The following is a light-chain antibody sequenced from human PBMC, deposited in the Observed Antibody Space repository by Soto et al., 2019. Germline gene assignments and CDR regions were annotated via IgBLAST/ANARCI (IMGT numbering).Light chain of an antibody. V-gene: IGKV3-20*01. CDR2: GAS. J-gene: IGKJ5*01. CDR1: QSVSSSY. Sequence: EIVLTQSPGTLSLSPGERATLSCRASQSVSSSYLAWYQQKPGQAPRLLIYGASTRATGIPDRCSGSGSGTDFTLTISRLEPEDFAVYYCHQYGTSPPVTFGQGTRLEIK. CDR3: HQYGTSPPVT.